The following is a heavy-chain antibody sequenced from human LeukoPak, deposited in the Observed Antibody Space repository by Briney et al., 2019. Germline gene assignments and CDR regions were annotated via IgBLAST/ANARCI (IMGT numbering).Heavy chain of an antibody. Sequence: GGSLRLSCAASGFTFSSYGMHWVRQASGKGLEWVAVIWYDGSNKYYADSVKGRFTISRDNSKNTLYLQMNSLRAEDTAVYYCARSYDSSGYYYPYFDYWGQGTLVTVSS. D-gene: IGHD3-22*01. CDR2: IWYDGSNK. V-gene: IGHV3-33*01. CDR3: ARSYDSSGYYYPYFDY. CDR1: GFTFSSYG. J-gene: IGHJ4*02.